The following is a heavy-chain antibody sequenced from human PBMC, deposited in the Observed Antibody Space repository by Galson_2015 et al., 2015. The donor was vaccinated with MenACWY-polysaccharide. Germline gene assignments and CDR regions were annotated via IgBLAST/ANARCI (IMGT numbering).Heavy chain of an antibody. CDR2: VSASGGST. J-gene: IGHJ3*02. Sequence: SLRLSRAASGFTFSSYAMSWVRQAPGKGLEWVSGVSASGGSTVYTDSAKGRFTMSRDNSKRSLYLQMNSLRAEDTAVYYCAKDTGPGEYAYSWGTFDIWGRGTMVTVSS. CDR3: AKDTGPGEYAYSWGTFDI. D-gene: IGHD3-10*01. V-gene: IGHV3-23*01. CDR1: GFTFSSYA.